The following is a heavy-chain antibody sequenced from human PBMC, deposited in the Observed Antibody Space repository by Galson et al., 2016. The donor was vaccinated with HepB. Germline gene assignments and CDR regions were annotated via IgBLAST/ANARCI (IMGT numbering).Heavy chain of an antibody. CDR3: ARGEEEAAMEPFDY. Sequence: SLRLSCAASGFTFSSYGMHWVRQAPGKGLEWVALIWHDGSNKYYIDSVKGRFTISRDNSRDTLYLQMDSLRAEDTAVYYCARGEEEAAMEPFDYWGRGTLVTVSS. CDR2: IWHDGSNK. V-gene: IGHV3-33*01. D-gene: IGHD5-18*01. J-gene: IGHJ4*02. CDR1: GFTFSSYG.